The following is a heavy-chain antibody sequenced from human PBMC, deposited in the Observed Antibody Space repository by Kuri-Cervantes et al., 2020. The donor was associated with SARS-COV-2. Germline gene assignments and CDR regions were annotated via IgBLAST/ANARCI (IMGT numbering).Heavy chain of an antibody. D-gene: IGHD5-18*01. CDR3: AKVAYSYGYPTHYFDY. Sequence: GGSLRLSCAASGFTFSSYGMHWVRQAPGKGLEWVAVIWYDGSNKYYADSVKGRFTISRDNSKNTLYLQMNGLRAEDTAVYYCAKVAYSYGYPTHYFDYWGQGTLVTVSS. CDR1: GFTFSSYG. V-gene: IGHV3-33*06. CDR2: IWYDGSNK. J-gene: IGHJ4*02.